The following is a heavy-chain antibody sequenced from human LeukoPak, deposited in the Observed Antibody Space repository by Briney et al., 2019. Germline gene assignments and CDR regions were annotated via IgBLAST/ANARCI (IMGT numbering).Heavy chain of an antibody. V-gene: IGHV3-11*01. CDR2: ISSSGSTI. J-gene: IGHJ4*02. D-gene: IGHD6-13*01. CDR1: GFTFSDYY. Sequence: GGSLRLSCAASGFTFSDYYMSRIRQAPGKGLEWVSYISSSGSTIYYADSVKGRFTISRDNAKNSLYLQMNSLRAEDTAVYYCARDLEQQLVGIYYFDYWGQGTLVTVSS. CDR3: ARDLEQQLVGIYYFDY.